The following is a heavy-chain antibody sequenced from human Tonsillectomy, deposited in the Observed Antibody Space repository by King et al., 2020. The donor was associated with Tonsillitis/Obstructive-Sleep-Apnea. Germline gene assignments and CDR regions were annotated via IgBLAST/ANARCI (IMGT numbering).Heavy chain of an antibody. J-gene: IGHJ5*02. Sequence: QLVQSGAEVKKPGASLKISCKGSGYRFTRDWIVWVRQMPGKGLEWMGIIYPGDSETRYSPSFQGQVTISADESISTAYLQWSTLKASDTAMYYCARGGDALDWFDPWGQGTLVTVSS. CDR2: IYPGDSET. V-gene: IGHV5-51*01. D-gene: IGHD3-16*01. CDR1: GYRFTRDW. CDR3: ARGGDALDWFDP.